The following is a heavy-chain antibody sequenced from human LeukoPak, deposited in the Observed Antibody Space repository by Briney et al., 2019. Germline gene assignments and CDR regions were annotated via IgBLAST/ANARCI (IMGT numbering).Heavy chain of an antibody. V-gene: IGHV4-61*02. J-gene: IGHJ5*02. CDR3: ARHGNAGGVVVIAQPFT. Sequence: SETLSLTCTVSGGSISSGSYYWSWIRQPAGKGLEWIGRIYTSGSTNYNPSLKSRVTISVDTSKNQFSLKLSSVTAADTAVYYCARHGNAGGVVVIAQPFTWGQGTLVTVSS. D-gene: IGHD2-21*01. CDR2: IYTSGST. CDR1: GGSISSGSYY.